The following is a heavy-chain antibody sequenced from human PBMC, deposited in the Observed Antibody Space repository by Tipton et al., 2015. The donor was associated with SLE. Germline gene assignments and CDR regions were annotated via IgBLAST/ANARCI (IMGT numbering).Heavy chain of an antibody. CDR2: IDHNGNS. CDR3: ARVPDYYEDDAFDI. CDR1: GGSICSHY. Sequence: TLSLTCTVSGGSICSHYWNWIRQPPGKGLEWIGYIDHNGNSNYNPSLKSRVTISIDTSKNQFSLKLSSLTAADTAVYYCARVPDYYEDDAFDIWGQGKMVTVSS. V-gene: IGHV4-59*11. J-gene: IGHJ3*02. D-gene: IGHD3-22*01.